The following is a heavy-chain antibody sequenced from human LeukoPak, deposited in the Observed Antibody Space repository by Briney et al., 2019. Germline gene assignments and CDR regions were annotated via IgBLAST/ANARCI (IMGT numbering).Heavy chain of an antibody. J-gene: IGHJ4*02. Sequence: PSETLSLTCTVSGGSISSYYWSWIRQPPGKGLEWIGYIYYSGSTNYNPSLKSRVTISVDTSKNQFSLKLSSVTAADTAVYYCARGATIFGVNGGFDYWGQGTLVTVSS. CDR2: IYYSGST. V-gene: IGHV4-59*01. CDR1: GGSISSYY. D-gene: IGHD3-3*01. CDR3: ARGATIFGVNGGFDY.